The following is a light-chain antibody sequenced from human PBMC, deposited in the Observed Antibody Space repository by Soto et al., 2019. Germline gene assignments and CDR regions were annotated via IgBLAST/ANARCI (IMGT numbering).Light chain of an antibody. Sequence: DIVMTQSPDSLAVSLGERATINCKSSQSVLYSSNNKNYLAWYQQKPGQPPKLLIYWASTRESGVPDRFGGSGSGTDFTLTISSLQAEDVAVDYCQQYYRPWTFGQGTKVEIK. CDR1: QSVLYSSNNKNY. CDR3: QQYYRPWT. V-gene: IGKV4-1*01. J-gene: IGKJ1*01. CDR2: WAS.